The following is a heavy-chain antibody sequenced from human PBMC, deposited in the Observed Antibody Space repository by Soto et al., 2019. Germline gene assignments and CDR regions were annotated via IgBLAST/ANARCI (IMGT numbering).Heavy chain of an antibody. CDR3: ARGPYGDYVLPPVDY. D-gene: IGHD4-17*01. V-gene: IGHV4-31*03. J-gene: IGHJ4*02. CDR2: IYYSGST. CDR1: GGSISSGGYY. Sequence: SETLSLTCTVSGGSISSGGYYWSWIRQHPGKGLEWIGYIYYSGSTYYNPSLKSRVTISVDTSKNQFSLKLSSVTAADTAVYYCARGPYGDYVLPPVDYWGQGTLVTVSS.